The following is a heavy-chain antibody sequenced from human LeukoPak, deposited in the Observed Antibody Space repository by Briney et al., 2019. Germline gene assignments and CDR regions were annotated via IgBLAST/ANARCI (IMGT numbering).Heavy chain of an antibody. CDR2: ISWDGASK. J-gene: IGHJ3*02. CDR1: GFKFDDYG. CDR3: AKKWSYDYDSSGINYAFDI. V-gene: IGHV3-20*04. D-gene: IGHD3-22*01. Sequence: GGSLRLSCAASGFKFDDYGMSWVRHAPGKGLEWVSGISWDGASKEYADSVKGRFTISRDNAKNTLYLAINSLRPYYTSVYYCAKKWSYDYDSSGINYAFDIWGQGTMVTVSS.